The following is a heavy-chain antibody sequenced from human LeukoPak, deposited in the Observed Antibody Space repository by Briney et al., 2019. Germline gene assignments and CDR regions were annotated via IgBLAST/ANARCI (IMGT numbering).Heavy chain of an antibody. CDR3: ARAFSGPNYDFWSGNQEYMDV. CDR1: GGSISSGDYY. D-gene: IGHD3-3*01. Sequence: SETLSLTCTVSGGSISSGDYYWSWIRQPPGKGLEWIGYIYYSGSTYYNPSLKSRVTISVDTSKNQFSLKLSSVTAADTAVYYCARAFSGPNYDFWSGNQEYMDVWGKGTTVTVSS. V-gene: IGHV4-30-4*08. CDR2: IYYSGST. J-gene: IGHJ6*03.